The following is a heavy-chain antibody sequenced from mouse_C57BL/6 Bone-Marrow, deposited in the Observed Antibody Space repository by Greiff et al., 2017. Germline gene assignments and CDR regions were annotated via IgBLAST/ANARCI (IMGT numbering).Heavy chain of an antibody. Sequence: QVHVKQSGAELVKPGASVKLSCKASGYTFTSYWMHWVKQRPGQGLEWIGMIHPNSGSTNYNEKFKSKATLTVDKSSSTAYMQLSSLTSEDSAVYYCARLPYDYVLFAYWGQGTLVTVSA. J-gene: IGHJ3*01. CDR1: GYTFTSYW. V-gene: IGHV1-64*01. CDR3: ARLPYDYVLFAY. D-gene: IGHD2-4*01. CDR2: IHPNSGST.